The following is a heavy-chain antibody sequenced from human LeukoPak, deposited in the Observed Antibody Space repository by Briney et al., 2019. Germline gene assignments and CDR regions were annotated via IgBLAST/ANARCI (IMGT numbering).Heavy chain of an antibody. CDR3: TTYLYYYSEDDFHY. D-gene: IGHD3-10*01. CDR2: IKSKTEGGTT. V-gene: IGHV3-15*01. J-gene: IGHJ4*02. CDR1: GFTFSNAW. Sequence: PGGSLRLSCAASGFTFSNAWMSWVRQAPGKGLEWGGRIKSKTEGGTTDYAAPVKGRFTISRDDSKNTLYLQMNSLKTEDTAVYYCTTYLYYYSEDDFHYWGQGTLVTVSS.